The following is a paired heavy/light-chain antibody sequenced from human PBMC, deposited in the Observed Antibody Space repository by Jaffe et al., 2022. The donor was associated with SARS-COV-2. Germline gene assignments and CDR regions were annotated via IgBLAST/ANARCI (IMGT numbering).Light chain of an antibody. CDR2: DVS. V-gene: IGLV2-14*03. CDR3: SSYTSSDTYV. J-gene: IGLJ1*01. Sequence: QSALTQPASVSGSPGQSITISCTGTSSDVGGYNYVSWYQHHPGKAPKLMIYDVSNRPSGISNRFSGSKSGNTASLTISGLQAEDEADYYCSSYTSSDTYVFGTGTTVTVL. CDR1: SSDVGGYNY.
Heavy chain of an antibody. J-gene: IGHJ4*02. Sequence: EVQLVESGGGLVQPGGSLRLSCAASGFIFSDYWMSWVRQAPGKGLEWLANIKQDGSEKYYVDSVKGRFTLSRDNAKSSLYLQMNSLRAEDTAVYYCARTISATPGFHWGLGTLVTVSS. CDR3: ARTISATPGFH. D-gene: IGHD6-13*01. V-gene: IGHV3-7*01. CDR2: IKQDGSEK. CDR1: GFIFSDYW.